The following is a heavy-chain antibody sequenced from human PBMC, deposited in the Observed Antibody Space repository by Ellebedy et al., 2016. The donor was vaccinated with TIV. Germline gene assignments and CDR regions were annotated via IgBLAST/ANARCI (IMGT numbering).Heavy chain of an antibody. Sequence: GESLKISCKGSGYSFTSYWIGWVRQMPGKGLEWMGIIYPGDSDTRYSPSFQGQVTISADKSISTAYLQWSSLKASDTAMYYCARLSGSSGWWLWFDPWGQGTLVTVSS. J-gene: IGHJ5*02. D-gene: IGHD6-19*01. V-gene: IGHV5-51*01. CDR3: ARLSGSSGWWLWFDP. CDR1: GYSFTSYW. CDR2: IYPGDSDT.